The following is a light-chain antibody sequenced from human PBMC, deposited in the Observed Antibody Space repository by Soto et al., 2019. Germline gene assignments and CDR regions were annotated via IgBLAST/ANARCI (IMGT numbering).Light chain of an antibody. CDR2: EVS. V-gene: IGLV2-8*01. Sequence: QSALTQPPSASGSPGQSVTISCTGTSSDVGGYNFVSWYQQHPGKAPQLLIFEVSKRPSGVPDRFSGSKSGNTASLTVSGLQAEDEADYYCSSYAVTNNVVFGGGTKVTVL. CDR1: SSDVGGYNF. CDR3: SSYAVTNNVV. J-gene: IGLJ2*01.